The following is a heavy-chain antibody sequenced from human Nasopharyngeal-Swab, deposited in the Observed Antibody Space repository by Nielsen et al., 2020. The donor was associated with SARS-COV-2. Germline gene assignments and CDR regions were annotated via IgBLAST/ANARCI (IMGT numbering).Heavy chain of an antibody. V-gene: IGHV3-33*01. Sequence: GGSLRLSCAASGFTFRNFGMHWVRQAPGKGLEWVADIWYDGSNQYYADSVKGRFTVSRDQSKNTLYLQMNRLKAEDTAVYFCVRDRLGYCSGGSCTNWYFDLWGRGTLLTVSS. J-gene: IGHJ2*01. D-gene: IGHD2-15*01. CDR1: GFTFRNFG. CDR3: VRDRLGYCSGGSCTNWYFDL. CDR2: IWYDGSNQ.